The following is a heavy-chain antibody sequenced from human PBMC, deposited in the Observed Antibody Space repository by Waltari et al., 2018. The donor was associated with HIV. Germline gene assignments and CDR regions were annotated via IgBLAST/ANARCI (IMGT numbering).Heavy chain of an antibody. V-gene: IGHV1-2*02. CDR1: GYTFSAPY. Sequence: QVQFLPSGAEVKKPGASLKLSSKASGYTFSAPYIHWVRQAPGQGLEWMGWVYPETGDTNYAQKFQGRVTMTRDASIRTVSMELSRLRSDDTTVYYCARQMTFYDAFDIWGQGTVVTVSA. J-gene: IGHJ3*02. CDR2: VYPETGDT. CDR3: ARQMTFYDAFDI.